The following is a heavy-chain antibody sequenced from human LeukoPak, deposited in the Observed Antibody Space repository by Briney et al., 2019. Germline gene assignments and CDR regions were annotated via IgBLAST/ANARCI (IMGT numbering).Heavy chain of an antibody. D-gene: IGHD4-23*01. V-gene: IGHV4-59*01. CDR1: GGSISSYY. CDR2: IYYSGST. Sequence: SETLSLTCTVSGGSISSYYWSWIRQPPGEGLEWIGYIYYSGSTNYNPPLKSRVTISVDTSKNQFSLKLSSVTAADTAVYYCARLVDYGGNSDGVDYWGQGTLVTVSS. CDR3: ARLVDYGGNSDGVDY. J-gene: IGHJ4*02.